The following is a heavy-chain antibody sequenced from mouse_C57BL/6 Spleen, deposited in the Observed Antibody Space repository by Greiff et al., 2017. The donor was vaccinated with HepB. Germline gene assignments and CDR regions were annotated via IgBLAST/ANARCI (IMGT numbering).Heavy chain of an antibody. CDR1: GFNIKDYY. D-gene: IGHD1-1*01. CDR2: IDPEDGET. V-gene: IGHV14-2*01. CDR3: ARWGGSSDFDY. J-gene: IGHJ2*01. Sequence: EVHLVESGAELVKPGASVKLSCTASGFNIKDYYMHWVKQRTEQGLEWIGRIDPEDGETKYAPTFQGKATITADTSSNTAYLQLSSLTSEDTAVYYCARWGGSSDFDYWGQGTTLTVSS.